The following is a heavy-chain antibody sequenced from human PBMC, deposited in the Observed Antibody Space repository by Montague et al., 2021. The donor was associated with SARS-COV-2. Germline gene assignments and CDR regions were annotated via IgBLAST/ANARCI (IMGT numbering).Heavy chain of an antibody. D-gene: IGHD3-22*01. J-gene: IGHJ4*02. CDR2: MNPNSGNT. CDR3: AGGVRVSAVVIVVVITTYYFDY. Sequence: SVKVSCKASGYTFTSYDINWVRQATGQGLEWMGWMNPNSGNTGYAQKFQGRVTMTRNTSISTAYMELSSLRSEDTAVYYCAGGVRVSAVVIVVVITTYYFDYWGQGTLVTVSS. CDR1: GYTFTSYD. V-gene: IGHV1-8*01.